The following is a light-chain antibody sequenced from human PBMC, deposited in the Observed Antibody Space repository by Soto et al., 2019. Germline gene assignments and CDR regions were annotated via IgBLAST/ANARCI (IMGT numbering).Light chain of an antibody. V-gene: IGKV1D-12*01. CDR2: TTS. Sequence: DIQMTQSPSSVSASVGDRVTITCRASQGINNWLAWYQQKPGKAPKLLIYTTSSLQSGVPSRFSGSGSGTDFTLTISSLQPEDSTTYYGQQANSFPFTFGGGTKVEIK. CDR3: QQANSFPFT. CDR1: QGINNW. J-gene: IGKJ4*01.